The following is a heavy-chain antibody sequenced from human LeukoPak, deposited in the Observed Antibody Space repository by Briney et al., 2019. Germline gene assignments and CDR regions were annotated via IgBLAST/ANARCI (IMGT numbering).Heavy chain of an antibody. CDR1: GDSISSSDSY. V-gene: IGHV4-39*01. CDR3: ATKGPAVAVVD. D-gene: IGHD6-19*01. CDR2: IFHSGST. Sequence: QPSETLSLTCTVSGDSISSSDSYWDWIRQPPGKGLEWIGSIFHSGSTYYNPSLKSRVTISVDTSRNQFSLKLSSVTAADTAVYYCATKGPAVAVVDWGQGTLVTVSS. J-gene: IGHJ4*02.